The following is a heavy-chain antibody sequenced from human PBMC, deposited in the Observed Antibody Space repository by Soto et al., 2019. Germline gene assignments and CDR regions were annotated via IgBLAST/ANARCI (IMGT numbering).Heavy chain of an antibody. D-gene: IGHD5-12*01. V-gene: IGHV1-69*13. CDR2: IIPIFGTA. CDR3: AGPRRDGYNSFDY. J-gene: IGHJ4*02. CDR1: GGTFSSYA. Sequence: SVKVSCKASGGTFSSYAISWVRQAPGQGLEWMGGIIPIFGTANCAQKFQGRVTITADESTSTAYMELSSLRSEDTAVYYCAGPRRDGYNSFDYWGQGTLVTVSS.